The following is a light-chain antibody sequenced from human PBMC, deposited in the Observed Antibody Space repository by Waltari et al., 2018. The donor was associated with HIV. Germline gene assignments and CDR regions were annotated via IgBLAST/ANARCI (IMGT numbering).Light chain of an antibody. CDR2: GAS. CDR1: QSVSSN. Sequence: EIVMTQSPATLSVSPGERATLSCRASQSVSSNLAWYKQKPGQAPRLLIYGASTRATGIPAMFSGSGSGTDFTLTISSLQSEDFAVYYCQQYNNWPYTFGQGTKLEIK. J-gene: IGKJ2*01. CDR3: QQYNNWPYT. V-gene: IGKV3-15*01.